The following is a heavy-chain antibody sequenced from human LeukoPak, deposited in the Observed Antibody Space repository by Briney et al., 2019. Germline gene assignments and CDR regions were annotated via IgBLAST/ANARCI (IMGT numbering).Heavy chain of an antibody. V-gene: IGHV3-48*01. Sequence: GGSLRLSCAASGFTFSSYSMNWVRQAPGKGLEWVSYISSSSSTIYYADSVKGRFTISRDNAKNSLYLQMNSLRAEDTAVYYCARDLGRYSYGFDYWGQGTLVTVSS. CDR2: ISSSSSTI. J-gene: IGHJ4*02. CDR1: GFTFSSYS. D-gene: IGHD5-18*01. CDR3: ARDLGRYSYGFDY.